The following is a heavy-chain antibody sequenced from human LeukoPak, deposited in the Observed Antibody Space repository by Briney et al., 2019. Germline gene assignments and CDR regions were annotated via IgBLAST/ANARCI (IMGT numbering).Heavy chain of an antibody. CDR3: ARVSAAAGEGYYFDY. J-gene: IGHJ4*02. Sequence: SETLSLTCAVYGGSFSGYYWSGIRQPPGKGLDWIGEINHSGSTNYNPSLKSRVTISVDTSKNQFSLKLSSVTAADTAVYYCARVSAAAGEGYYFDYWGQGTLVTVSS. V-gene: IGHV4-34*01. CDR2: INHSGST. CDR1: GGSFSGYY. D-gene: IGHD6-13*01.